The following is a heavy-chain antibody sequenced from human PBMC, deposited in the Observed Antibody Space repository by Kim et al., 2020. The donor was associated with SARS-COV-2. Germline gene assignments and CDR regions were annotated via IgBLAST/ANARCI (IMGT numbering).Heavy chain of an antibody. CDR3: AKDLAGVQLWLSGFDP. V-gene: IGHV3-30*02. Sequence: DSGKGPITNSRDNSKNTLFLQMNSLRAEDTAVYYCAKDLAGVQLWLSGFDPWGQGTLVTVSS. J-gene: IGHJ5*02. D-gene: IGHD5-18*01.